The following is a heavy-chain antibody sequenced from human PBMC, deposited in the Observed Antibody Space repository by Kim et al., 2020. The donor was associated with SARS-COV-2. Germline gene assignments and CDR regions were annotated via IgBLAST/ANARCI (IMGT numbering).Heavy chain of an antibody. CDR2: INHSGST. Sequence: SETLSLTCAVYGGSFSGYYWSWIRQPPGKGLEWIGEINHSGSTNYNPSLKSRVTISVDTSKNQFSLKLSSVTAADTAVYYCARVGRGVVVVAAPFDYWGQGTLVTVSS. V-gene: IGHV4-34*01. J-gene: IGHJ4*02. CDR1: GGSFSGYY. D-gene: IGHD2-15*01. CDR3: ARVGRGVVVVAAPFDY.